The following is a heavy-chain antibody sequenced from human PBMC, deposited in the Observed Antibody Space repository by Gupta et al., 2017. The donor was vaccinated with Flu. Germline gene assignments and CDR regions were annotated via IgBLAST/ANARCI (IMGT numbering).Heavy chain of an antibody. CDR1: GGSFSGYY. Sequence: AVYGGSFSGYYWSWIRQPPGKGLEWIGEINHSGSTNYNPSLKSRVTISVDTSKNQFSLKLSSVTAADTAVYYCARVGGAIFGVDQGPGLTRHAFDIWGQGTMVTVSS. CDR3: ARVGGAIFGVDQGPGLTRHAFDI. J-gene: IGHJ3*02. D-gene: IGHD3-3*01. CDR2: INHSGST. V-gene: IGHV4-34*01.